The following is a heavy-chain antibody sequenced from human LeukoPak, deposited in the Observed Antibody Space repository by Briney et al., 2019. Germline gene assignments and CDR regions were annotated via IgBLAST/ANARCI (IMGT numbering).Heavy chain of an antibody. CDR1: GGSISSYY. D-gene: IGHD3-22*01. CDR2: IYYSGST. J-gene: IGHJ4*02. CDR3: ARAVGTYYYDSSGYYQSYYFDY. V-gene: IGHV4-59*01. Sequence: SGPTLVKPSETLSLTCTVSGGSISSYYWSWIRQPPGKGLEWIGYIYYSGSTNYNPSLKSRVTISVDTSKNQFSLKLSSVTAADTAVYYCARAVGTYYYDSSGYYQSYYFDYWGQGTLVTVSS.